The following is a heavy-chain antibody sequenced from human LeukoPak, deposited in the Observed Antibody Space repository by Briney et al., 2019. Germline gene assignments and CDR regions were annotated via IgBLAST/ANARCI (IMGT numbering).Heavy chain of an antibody. CDR2: INPNSGGT. CDR3: ASEDVDTAMVYDY. CDR1: GYTFTGYY. J-gene: IGHJ4*02. Sequence: ASVKVSCKASGYTFTGYYMHWVRQAPGQGLEWMGWINPNSGGTNYAQKFQGRVTMTRDTSISTAYMELSRLRSDDTAVYYCASEDVDTAMVYDYWGQGTLVTVSS. V-gene: IGHV1-2*02. D-gene: IGHD5-18*01.